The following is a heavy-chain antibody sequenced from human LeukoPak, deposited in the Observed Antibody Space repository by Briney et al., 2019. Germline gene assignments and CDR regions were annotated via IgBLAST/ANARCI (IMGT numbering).Heavy chain of an antibody. CDR3: ARGRGSYDY. D-gene: IGHD1-26*01. V-gene: IGHV4-34*01. CDR2: INHSGST. J-gene: IGHJ4*02. Sequence: SETLSLTCAVYGGSFSGYYWSWIRQPPGKGLEWIGEINHSGSTNYNPSLKSRVTISVDTSKNQFSLKLSSVTAADTAVYYCARGRGSYDYWGQGTLGTVSS. CDR1: GGSFSGYY.